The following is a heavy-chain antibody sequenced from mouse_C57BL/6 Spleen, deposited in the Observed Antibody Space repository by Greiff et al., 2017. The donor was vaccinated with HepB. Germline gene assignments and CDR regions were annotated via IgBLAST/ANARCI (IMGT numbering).Heavy chain of an antibody. D-gene: IGHD1-1*02. Sequence: EVQVVESGGGLVKPGGSLKLSCAASGFTFSDYGMHWVRQAPEKGLEWVAYISSGSSTIYYADTVKGRFTISRDNAKNTLFLQMTSLRSEDTAMYYCARWGWPYAMDYWGQGTSVTVSS. CDR1: GFTFSDYG. J-gene: IGHJ4*01. V-gene: IGHV5-17*01. CDR2: ISSGSSTI. CDR3: ARWGWPYAMDY.